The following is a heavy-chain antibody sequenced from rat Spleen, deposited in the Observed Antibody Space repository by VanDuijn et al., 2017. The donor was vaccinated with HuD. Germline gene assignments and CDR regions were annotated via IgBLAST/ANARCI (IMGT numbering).Heavy chain of an antibody. CDR2: IWGDGST. J-gene: IGHJ3*01. CDR3: TRSWGYYYDGSPQWFAY. D-gene: IGHD1-12*03. CDR1: GFSLFSYA. Sequence: QVQLKESGPGLVQPSQTLSLTCTVSGFSLFSYAVNWVRQPPGKGLDWMGGIWGDGSTDYNSVLKSRLSISRDTSKSKVFLKMNSLQTYDTAIYFCTRSWGYYYDGSPQWFAYWGQGTLVTVSS. V-gene: IGHV2-15*01.